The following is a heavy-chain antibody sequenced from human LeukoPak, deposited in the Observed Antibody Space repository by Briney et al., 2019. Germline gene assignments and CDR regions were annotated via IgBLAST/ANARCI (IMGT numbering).Heavy chain of an antibody. D-gene: IGHD6-13*01. Sequence: GGSLRLSCAASGFTFSSHSMNWVRQAPGKGLEWVSSISSSSSYIYYADSVKGRFTISRDNAKNSLYLQMNSLRAEDTAVYYCARNLIAAAGTFDYWGQGTLVTVSS. CDR2: ISSSSSYI. CDR3: ARNLIAAAGTFDY. V-gene: IGHV3-21*01. CDR1: GFTFSSHS. J-gene: IGHJ4*02.